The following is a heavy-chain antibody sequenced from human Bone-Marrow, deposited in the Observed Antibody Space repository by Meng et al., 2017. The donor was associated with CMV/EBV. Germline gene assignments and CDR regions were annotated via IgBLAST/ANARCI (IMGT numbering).Heavy chain of an antibody. CDR1: GFTFSSYS. J-gene: IGHJ4*01. CDR3: ARKAYSRGFDY. D-gene: IGHD6-13*01. Sequence: GESLKISCAASGFTFSSYSMNWVRQAPGKGLEWVSSISSSSSYIYYADSVKGRFTISRDNAKNSLYLQMNSLRAEDTAVYYCARKAYSRGFDYWGHGTLVTVSS. V-gene: IGHV3-21*01. CDR2: ISSSSSYI.